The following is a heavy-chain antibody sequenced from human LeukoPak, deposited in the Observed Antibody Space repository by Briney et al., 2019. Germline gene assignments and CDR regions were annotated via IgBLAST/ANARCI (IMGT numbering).Heavy chain of an antibody. Sequence: SETLSLTCIVSGGSISSYYWSWIRQPPGTGLEWLGYIYYSGSTNYNPSLKSRVTITVDTSKNQFSLKLSSVTAADTAVYYCAREYGLQLWEDAFDIWGQGTMVTVSS. V-gene: IGHV4-59*01. CDR3: AREYGLQLWEDAFDI. D-gene: IGHD5-18*01. CDR2: IYYSGST. J-gene: IGHJ3*02. CDR1: GGSISSYY.